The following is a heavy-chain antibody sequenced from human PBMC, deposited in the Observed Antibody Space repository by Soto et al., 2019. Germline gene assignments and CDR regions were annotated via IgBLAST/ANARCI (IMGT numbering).Heavy chain of an antibody. V-gene: IGHV3-33*01. CDR2: IWYDGSNK. Sequence: VGSLRLSCAASGFTFSSYGMHWVRQAPGKGLEWVAVIWYDGSNKYYADSVKGRFTISGDNSKNTLYLQMNSLRAEDTAVYYCARDDYDSSGYYYYYGMDVWDQGTTVTVSS. CDR1: GFTFSSYG. J-gene: IGHJ6*02. D-gene: IGHD3-22*01. CDR3: ARDDYDSSGYYYYYGMDV.